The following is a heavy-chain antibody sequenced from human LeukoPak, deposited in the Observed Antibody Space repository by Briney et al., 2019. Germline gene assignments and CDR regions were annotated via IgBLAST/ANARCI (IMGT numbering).Heavy chain of an antibody. D-gene: IGHD3-10*01. J-gene: IGHJ4*02. CDR3: ARGYYYSGTYYSSFFVY. CDR1: GFTFNKYW. CDR2: INQDDSQI. Sequence: GGFLTLSCAASGFTFNKYWLTWVRQGPGKGLEWVANINQDDSQIYYLESVEGRVTITRDNAKNSLHLQMNSLRAEDTAVYYCARGYYYSGTYYSSFFVYWGQGTLVTVSS. V-gene: IGHV3-7*01.